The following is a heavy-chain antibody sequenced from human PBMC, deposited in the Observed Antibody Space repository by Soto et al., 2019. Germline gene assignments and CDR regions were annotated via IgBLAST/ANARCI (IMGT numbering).Heavy chain of an antibody. CDR1: GGSVSSGSYY. CDR2: IYYSGST. V-gene: IGHV4-61*01. CDR3: ARVLPGIAAAYDAFDV. Sequence: PSETLSLTCTVSGGSVSSGSYYWSWIRQPPGKGLEWIGYIYYSGSTNYNPSLKSRVTISVDTSKNQFSLKLSSVTAADTAVYYCARVLPGIAAAYDAFDVWGQGTMVTVSS. D-gene: IGHD6-13*01. J-gene: IGHJ3*01.